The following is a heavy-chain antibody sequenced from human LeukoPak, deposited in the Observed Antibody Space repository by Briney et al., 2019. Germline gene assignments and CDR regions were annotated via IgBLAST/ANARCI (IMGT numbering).Heavy chain of an antibody. D-gene: IGHD1-1*01. CDR2: LNISGAGT. Sequence: GGSLRLSCAASAFSFSRYAMTWVRQAPGKGLEWVSSLNISGAGTNYADSVKGRFTISRDNSKNTLYLQMNSLRAEDTAVYYCARGTTRYYYMDVWGKGTTVTISS. J-gene: IGHJ6*03. CDR3: ARGTTRYYYMDV. V-gene: IGHV3-23*01. CDR1: AFSFSRYA.